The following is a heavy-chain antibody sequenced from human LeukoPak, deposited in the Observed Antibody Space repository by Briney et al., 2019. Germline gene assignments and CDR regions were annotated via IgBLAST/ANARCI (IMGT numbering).Heavy chain of an antibody. Sequence: PGGSLRLSCAASGFTLSDYYMSWIRQAPGKGLEWVSYISSSGSTIYYADSVKGRFTISRDNAKNSLYLQMNSLRAEDTAVYYCARDNRGGYSYGSVDYWGQGTLVTVSS. D-gene: IGHD5-18*01. V-gene: IGHV3-11*04. CDR1: GFTLSDYY. CDR3: ARDNRGGYSYGSVDY. CDR2: ISSSGSTI. J-gene: IGHJ4*02.